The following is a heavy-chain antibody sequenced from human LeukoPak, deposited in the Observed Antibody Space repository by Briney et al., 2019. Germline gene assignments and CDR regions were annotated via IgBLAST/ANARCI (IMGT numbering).Heavy chain of an antibody. J-gene: IGHJ4*02. V-gene: IGHV4-39*01. D-gene: IGHD6-19*01. Sequence: PSETLSLTCTVSGGSISRSPYYWGWIRQLPGQGLEWIGNIYYSGSTYYNPSLKTRVTISVDTSKNQFSLKLTSVTAADTAVYYCARHASVDGNWPRPLDYWGQGSLVTVSS. CDR1: GGSISRSPYY. CDR2: IYYSGST. CDR3: ARHASVDGNWPRPLDY.